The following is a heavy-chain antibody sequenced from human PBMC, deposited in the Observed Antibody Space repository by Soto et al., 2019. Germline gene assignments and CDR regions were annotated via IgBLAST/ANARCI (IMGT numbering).Heavy chain of an antibody. CDR1: GGSFSGYY. Sequence: QVQLQQWGAGLLKPSETLSLTCAVYGGSFSGYYWSWIRQPPGKGLEWIGEINHSGSTNYNPSLKSRVTISVEPSKHQFSLKLSSVTAADTAVYYCARGDYYDSSGYYYTNWFDPWGQGTLVTVAS. J-gene: IGHJ5*02. D-gene: IGHD3-22*01. V-gene: IGHV4-34*01. CDR3: ARGDYYDSSGYYYTNWFDP. CDR2: INHSGST.